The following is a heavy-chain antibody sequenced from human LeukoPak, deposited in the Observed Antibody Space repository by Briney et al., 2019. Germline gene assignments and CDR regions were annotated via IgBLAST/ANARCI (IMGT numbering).Heavy chain of an antibody. CDR2: IGSSGSYI. D-gene: IGHD5-18*01. CDR3: ARRATTERGHSYGLDF. J-gene: IGHJ4*02. Sequence: GGSLRLSCAASGFTFSSYGMSWVRQAPGKGLEWVSSIGSSGSYIYYADSLTGRLTISRDNAKKSLYLQMNSLRAEDTAMYYCARRATTERGHSYGLDFWGQGTLVTVSS. CDR1: GFTFSSYG. V-gene: IGHV3-21*01.